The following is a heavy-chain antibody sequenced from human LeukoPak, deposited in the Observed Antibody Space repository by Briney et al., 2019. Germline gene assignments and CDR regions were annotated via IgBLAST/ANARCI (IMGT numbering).Heavy chain of an antibody. CDR1: GFTFSSFA. CDR2: ISGSGDST. V-gene: IGHV3-23*01. CDR3: AKEYCSNSVCHSLDY. Sequence: GGSLRLSCAASGFTFSSFALSWVRQAPGKGLEWVSSISGSGDSTYYMESVKGRFTISRDNSENTLYLQMNSLRAEDTAVYYCAKEYCSNSVCHSLDYWGQGTLVTVSS. J-gene: IGHJ4*02. D-gene: IGHD2-8*01.